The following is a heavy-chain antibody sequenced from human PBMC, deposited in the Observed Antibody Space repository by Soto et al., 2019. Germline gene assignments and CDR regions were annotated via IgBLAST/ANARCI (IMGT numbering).Heavy chain of an antibody. Sequence: SETLSLTCAVYGGSFSGYYWSWIRQPPGKGLEWIGEINHSGSTNYNPSLKSRVTISVDTSKNQFSLKLSSVTAADTAVYYCATQAPYDYIWGSRGHPSSGNFQHWGQGTLVTVSS. V-gene: IGHV4-34*01. CDR2: INHSGST. D-gene: IGHD3-16*01. CDR1: GGSFSGYY. CDR3: ATQAPYDYIWGSRGHPSSGNFQH. J-gene: IGHJ1*01.